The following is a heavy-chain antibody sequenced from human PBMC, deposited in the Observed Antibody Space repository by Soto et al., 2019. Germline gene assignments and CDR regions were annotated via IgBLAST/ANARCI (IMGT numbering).Heavy chain of an antibody. D-gene: IGHD4-17*01. CDR1: GYTFTSYG. CDR2: ISAYNGNT. V-gene: IGHV1-18*01. J-gene: IGHJ4*02. Sequence: QVQLVQSGAEVKKPGASVKVSCKASGYTFTSYGISWVRQAPGQGLEWMGWISAYNGNTNYAQKLKGRVPMATDTSTSTPYLALRSPRSADASMYYCGRVGTVTDWGQGTLVSVAS. CDR3: GRVGTVTD.